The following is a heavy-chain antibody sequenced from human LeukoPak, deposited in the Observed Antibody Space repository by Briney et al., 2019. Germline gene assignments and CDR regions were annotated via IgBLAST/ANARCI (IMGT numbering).Heavy chain of an antibody. CDR3: AKDDDWGRYKH. V-gene: IGHV3-23*01. CDR1: GFTFSSYW. CDR2: ISPSGGIT. D-gene: IGHD3-16*01. Sequence: GGSLRLSCAASGFTFSSYWMSWVRQAPGKGLEWVSGISPSGGITYYTDSVKGRFTISRDNSKNTQSLQMNSLRAEDTAVYYCAKDDDWGRYKHWGQGTLVTVS. J-gene: IGHJ1*01.